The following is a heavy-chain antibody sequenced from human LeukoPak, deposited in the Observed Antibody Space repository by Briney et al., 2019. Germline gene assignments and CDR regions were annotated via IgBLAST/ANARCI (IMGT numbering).Heavy chain of an antibody. Sequence: PSETLSLTCSVSGGSISRNTHYCGWIRQPPGKGLEWIGEINHSGSTNYNPSLKSRVTISVDTSKNQFSLKLSSVTAADTAVYYCARGPVGSGNYYYYYMDVWGKGTTVTVSS. CDR3: ARGPVGSGNYYYYYMDV. CDR2: INHSGST. D-gene: IGHD1-26*01. CDR1: GGSISRNTHY. V-gene: IGHV4-39*07. J-gene: IGHJ6*03.